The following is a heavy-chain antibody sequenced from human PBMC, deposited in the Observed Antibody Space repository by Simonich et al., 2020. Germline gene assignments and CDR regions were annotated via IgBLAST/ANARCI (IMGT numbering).Heavy chain of an antibody. CDR3: ARDFRLQLVEIGTYYYYGMDV. D-gene: IGHD6-6*01. J-gene: IGHJ6*02. V-gene: IGHV3-48*03. CDR2: ISSSGSTI. Sequence: EVQLVESGGGLVQPGGSLRLSCAASGFTFSSYEMNWVRQAPGKGLEWVSYISSSGSTIYYADSLKGRFTISRDNAKNSLYLQMNSLRAEDTAVYYCARDFRLQLVEIGTYYYYGMDVWGQGTTVTVSS. CDR1: GFTFSSYE.